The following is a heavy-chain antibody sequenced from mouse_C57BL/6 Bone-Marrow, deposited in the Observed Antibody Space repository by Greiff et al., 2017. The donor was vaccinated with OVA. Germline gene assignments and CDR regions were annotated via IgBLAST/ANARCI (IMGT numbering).Heavy chain of an antibody. Sequence: VQLQQSGAELVRPGASVTLSCKASGYTFTDYEMHWVKQTPGHGLEWIGAIDPETGGTAYNQKFKGKAILTADKSSSTAYMELRSLTSEASAVYYCTRRGYWYFDVWGTGTTVTVSA. J-gene: IGHJ1*03. CDR2: IDPETGGT. CDR1: GYTFTDYE. CDR3: TRRGYWYFDV. V-gene: IGHV1-15*01.